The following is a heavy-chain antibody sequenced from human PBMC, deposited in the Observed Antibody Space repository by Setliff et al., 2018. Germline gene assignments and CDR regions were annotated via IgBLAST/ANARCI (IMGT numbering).Heavy chain of an antibody. Sequence: ASVKVSCKASGYTFTNFGFHWLRQAPGQGLEWMAMITTSTGKTSYAQKFQGRVTVTTDTYTGTGYMELRSLRSDDTAMYFCARFGGSCSSSSCYASDLWGQGTMVTVSS. V-gene: IGHV1-18*01. CDR1: GYTFTNFG. CDR3: ARFGGSCSSSSCYASDL. CDR2: ITTSTGKT. D-gene: IGHD2-2*01. J-gene: IGHJ3*01.